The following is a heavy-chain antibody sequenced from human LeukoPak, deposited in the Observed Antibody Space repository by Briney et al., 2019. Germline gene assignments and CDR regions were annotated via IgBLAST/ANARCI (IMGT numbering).Heavy chain of an antibody. CDR3: AREMVVPAAISRYYYYYGMDV. D-gene: IGHD2-2*01. CDR1: GGSISSGDYY. CDR2: IYYSGST. V-gene: IGHV4-30-4*01. J-gene: IGHJ6*02. Sequence: PSQTLSLTCTVSGGSISSGDYYWSWIRQPPGTGLEWIGYIYYSGSTYYNPSLKSRVTISVDTSKNQFSLKLSSVTAADTAVYYCAREMVVPAAISRYYYYYGMDVWGQGTTVTVSS.